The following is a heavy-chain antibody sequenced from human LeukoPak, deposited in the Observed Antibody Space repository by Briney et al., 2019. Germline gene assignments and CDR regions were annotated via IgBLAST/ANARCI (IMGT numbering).Heavy chain of an antibody. Sequence: GASVKVSCKASGYTFTSYYMHWVRQAPGQGLEWMGIINPSGGSTSYAQKFQGRVTMTRDTSTSTVYMELSSLRSEDTAVYYCARADIVVVVADGGGWFDPWGQGTLVTVS. D-gene: IGHD2-15*01. CDR1: GYTFTSYY. V-gene: IGHV1-46*01. J-gene: IGHJ5*02. CDR2: INPSGGST. CDR3: ARADIVVVVADGGGWFDP.